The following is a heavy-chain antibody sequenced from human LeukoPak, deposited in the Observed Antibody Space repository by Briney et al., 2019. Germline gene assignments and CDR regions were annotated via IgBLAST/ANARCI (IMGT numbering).Heavy chain of an antibody. Sequence: SGGSLRLSCAASGFTFSSYGMHWVRQAPGKGLEWVAVIWYDGSNKYYADSVKGRFTISRDNSKNTLYLQMNSLRAEDTAVYYCARDKGDFWSGYYTAYYYYMDVWGKGTTVTVSS. J-gene: IGHJ6*03. D-gene: IGHD3-3*01. CDR2: IWYDGSNK. CDR3: ARDKGDFWSGYYTAYYYYMDV. CDR1: GFTFSSYG. V-gene: IGHV3-33*01.